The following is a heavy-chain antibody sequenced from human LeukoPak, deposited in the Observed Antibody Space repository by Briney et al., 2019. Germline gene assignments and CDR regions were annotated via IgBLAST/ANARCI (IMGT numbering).Heavy chain of an antibody. J-gene: IGHJ4*02. D-gene: IGHD4-17*01. CDR2: ISYAESYK. Sequence: GGSLRLSCAASIFSFTTYGFHWVRQAPGRGLEWVAFISYAESYKYYADSVKGRFTISRDNSKNTLYLQMNSLRAEDTAVYYCAKGRGDYDDFRLGYWGQGTLVTVPS. CDR3: AKGRGDYDDFRLGY. V-gene: IGHV3-30*02. CDR1: IFSFTTYG.